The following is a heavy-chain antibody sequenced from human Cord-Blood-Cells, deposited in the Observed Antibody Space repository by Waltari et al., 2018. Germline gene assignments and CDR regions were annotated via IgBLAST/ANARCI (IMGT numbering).Heavy chain of an antibody. CDR1: GFTFSSSA. Sequence: EVQLLESGGGLVQPGGSLRLSCAASGFTFSSSAMSWVRQAPGKGLEWVSAISGSGGSTYYADSVKGRFTISRDNSKNTLYLQMNSLRAEDTAVYYCAKDGAQDDYFDYWGQGTLVTVSS. CDR3: AKDGAQDDYFDY. D-gene: IGHD2-15*01. V-gene: IGHV3-23*01. J-gene: IGHJ4*02. CDR2: ISGSGGST.